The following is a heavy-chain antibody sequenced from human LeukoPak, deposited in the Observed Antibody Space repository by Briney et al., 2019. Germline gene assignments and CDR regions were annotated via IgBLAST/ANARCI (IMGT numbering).Heavy chain of an antibody. V-gene: IGHV3-33*01. J-gene: IGHJ6*02. CDR1: GFTFSSYG. Sequence: GGSLTLSCAASGFTFSSYGMHWVRQAPGKGLEWVAVIWYDGSNKYYADSVKGRFTISRDNSKNTLYLQMNSLRAEDTAVYYCARDGYCSGGSCYSDYYYGMDVWGQGTTVTVSS. D-gene: IGHD2-15*01. CDR2: IWYDGSNK. CDR3: ARDGYCSGGSCYSDYYYGMDV.